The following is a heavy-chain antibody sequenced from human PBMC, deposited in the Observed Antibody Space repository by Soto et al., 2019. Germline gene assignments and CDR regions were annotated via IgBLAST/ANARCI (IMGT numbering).Heavy chain of an antibody. CDR2: IYHSGST. Sequence: SETLSLTCAVSGGYIRSGGYSWSWIRQPPGKGLEWIGYIYHSGSTYYNPSLKSRVTISVDRSKNQFSLKLSSVTAADTAVYYCTIPRGPMIRPWGQGTLVTVSS. D-gene: IGHD3-22*01. CDR3: TIPRGPMIRP. V-gene: IGHV4-30-2*01. J-gene: IGHJ5*02. CDR1: GGYIRSGGYS.